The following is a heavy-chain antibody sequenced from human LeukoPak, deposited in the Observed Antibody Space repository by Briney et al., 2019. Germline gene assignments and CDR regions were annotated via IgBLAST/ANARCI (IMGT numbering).Heavy chain of an antibody. J-gene: IGHJ4*02. Sequence: SETLSLTCTVSGDSISNTRYHWCWIRQPPGKGLEWIGSIYYSGATHYNPSLKSRFTISVDTSRNHFSLKLSSVTAADTAVYHCAREIVSSVESWGQGSLVTVSS. CDR1: GDSISNTRYH. CDR2: IYYSGAT. V-gene: IGHV4-39*02. D-gene: IGHD6-6*01. CDR3: AREIVSSVES.